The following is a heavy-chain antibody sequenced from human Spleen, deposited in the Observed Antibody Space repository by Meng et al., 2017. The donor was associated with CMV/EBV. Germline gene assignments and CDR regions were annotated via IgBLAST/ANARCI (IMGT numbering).Heavy chain of an antibody. Sequence: QVQLQESGPGLVKPSETLSLTCTVSGGSISSYYWSWIRQPAGKGLKWIGRIYTSGSTNYNPSLKSRVTMSVDTSKNQFSLKLSSVTAADTAVYYCARGGSSSAVDYWGQGTLVTVSS. D-gene: IGHD6-6*01. CDR3: ARGGSSSAVDY. CDR2: IYTSGST. V-gene: IGHV4-4*07. J-gene: IGHJ4*02. CDR1: GGSISSYY.